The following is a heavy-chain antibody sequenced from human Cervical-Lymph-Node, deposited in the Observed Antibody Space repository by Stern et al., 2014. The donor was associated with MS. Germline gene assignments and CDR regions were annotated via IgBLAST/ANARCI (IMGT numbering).Heavy chain of an antibody. CDR2: INTGNGNR. CDR1: GYNFTDYG. Sequence: QVQLVESGAEVKKPGASVKVSCKTAGYNFTDYGIIWVRQAPGQRLEWMGGINTGNGNRRYSQKIQGKVTITRDTSASTAYMELSSLRSEDTAVYYFAITGTVVTSGSYYGMYVWGQGTTVTGSS. J-gene: IGHJ6*02. D-gene: IGHD4-23*01. CDR3: AITGTVVTSGSYYGMYV. V-gene: IGHV1-3*04.